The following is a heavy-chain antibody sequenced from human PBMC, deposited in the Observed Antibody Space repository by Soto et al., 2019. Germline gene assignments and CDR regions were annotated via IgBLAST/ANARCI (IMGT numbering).Heavy chain of an antibody. J-gene: IGHJ4*02. CDR2: IFSNDEK. V-gene: IGHV2-26*01. CDR1: GFSLSTSGMC. CDR3: ARTTSTYYDILTGYRRGVEFDY. Sequence: SGPTLVNPTQTLTLTCTFSGFSLSTSGMCVSWIRQPPGKALEWLAHIFSNDEKSYSTSLKSRLTISKDTSKSQVVLTMTNMDPVDTATYYCARTTSTYYDILTGYRRGVEFDYWGQGTLVTVSS. D-gene: IGHD3-9*01.